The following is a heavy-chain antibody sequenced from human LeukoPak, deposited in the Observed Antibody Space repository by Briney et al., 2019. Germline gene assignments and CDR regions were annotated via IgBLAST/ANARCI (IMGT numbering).Heavy chain of an antibody. D-gene: IGHD5-12*01. CDR3: ARDPAYDGYYFDY. CDR1: GFTFSTSA. V-gene: IGHV3-23*01. J-gene: IGHJ4*02. Sequence: GGSLRLSCAASGFTFSTSAMNWVRQAPGKGLEWVSVIGGSGDTTYYADSVRGRFTISRDNAKNSLYLQMNSLRDEDTAVYYCARDPAYDGYYFDYWGEGTLVTVSS. CDR2: IGGSGDTT.